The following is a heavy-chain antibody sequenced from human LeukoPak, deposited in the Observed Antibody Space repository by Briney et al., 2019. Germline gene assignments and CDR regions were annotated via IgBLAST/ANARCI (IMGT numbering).Heavy chain of an antibody. V-gene: IGHV3-23*01. J-gene: IGHJ4*02. CDR1: GFTFSSYA. CDR3: ASEVTASSFDY. CDR2: ISGSGGST. D-gene: IGHD1-14*01. Sequence: PGGSLRLSCAASGFTFSSYAMSWVRQAPGKGLEWVSAISGSGGSTYYADSVKGRFTVSRDNSENTLYLQMTSLRAEDSAVYYCASEVTASSFDYWGQGTLVTVSS.